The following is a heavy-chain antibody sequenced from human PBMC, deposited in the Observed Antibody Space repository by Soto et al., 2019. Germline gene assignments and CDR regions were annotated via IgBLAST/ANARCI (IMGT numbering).Heavy chain of an antibody. CDR3: AKDSKSVSVSAARVYGMDV. V-gene: IGHV3-23*01. D-gene: IGHD2-2*01. CDR2: TRSNGEHT. CDR1: GFMFSSFA. J-gene: IGHJ6*02. Sequence: EVQILESGGGMVQPGGSLRLSCAGSGFMFSSFAMTWVRQAPGKGLEWVSTTRSNGEHTYYADSVKGRFAVSRDNSKNSLFLDMSSLRAEDSAIYYCAKDSKSVSVSAARVYGMDVWGQGTTVTVS.